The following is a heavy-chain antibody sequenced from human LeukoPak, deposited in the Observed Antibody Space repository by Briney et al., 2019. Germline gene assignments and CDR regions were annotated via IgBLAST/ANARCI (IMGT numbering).Heavy chain of an antibody. J-gene: IGHJ5*02. CDR1: GFTLSTNA. V-gene: IGHV3-7*01. CDR2: IKQDGSEK. Sequence: GGSLRLSCLTSGFTLSTNAMSWVRQAPGKGLEWVANIKQDGSEKNYVDSVKGRFTISRDNAKNSLYLQMNSLRVEDTAVYYCARDMEAWGQGTLVTVSS. CDR3: ARDMEA. D-gene: IGHD1-1*01.